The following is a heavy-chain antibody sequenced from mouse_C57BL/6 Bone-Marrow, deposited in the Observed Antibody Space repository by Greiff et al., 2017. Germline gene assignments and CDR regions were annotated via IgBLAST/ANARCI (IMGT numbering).Heavy chain of an antibody. Sequence: EVKLQESGPGLVKPSQSLSLTCSVTGYSITSGYYWNWIRQFPGNKLVWMGYISYDGSNNYNPSLNNRISITRDTSKNQFFLKLNSVTTEDTATYYCASLYYDYDSGGYYFDYWGQGTTLTVSS. CDR2: ISYDGSN. CDR3: ASLYYDYDSGGYYFDY. J-gene: IGHJ2*01. D-gene: IGHD2-4*01. CDR1: GYSITSGYY. V-gene: IGHV3-6*01.